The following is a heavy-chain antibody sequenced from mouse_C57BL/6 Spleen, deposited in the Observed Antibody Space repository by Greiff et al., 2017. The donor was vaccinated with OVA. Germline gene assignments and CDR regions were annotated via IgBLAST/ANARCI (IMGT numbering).Heavy chain of an antibody. CDR2: IRSKSNNYAT. CDR3: VAAQVHYAMDY. J-gene: IGHJ4*01. V-gene: IGHV10-1*01. CDR1: GFSFNTYA. Sequence: EVKLVESGGGLVQPKGSLKLSCAASGFSFNTYAMNWVRQAPGKGLEWVARIRSKSNNYATYYADSVKDRFTISRDDSESMLYLQMNNLKTEDTAMYYCVAAQVHYAMDYWGQGTSVTVSS. D-gene: IGHD3-2*02.